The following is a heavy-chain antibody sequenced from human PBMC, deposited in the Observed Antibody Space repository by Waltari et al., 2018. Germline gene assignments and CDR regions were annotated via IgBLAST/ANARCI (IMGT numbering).Heavy chain of an antibody. V-gene: IGHV3-48*04. D-gene: IGHD5-12*01. CDR3: VRNWGYGGYDGDYFDF. CDR1: GFSFSSYG. Sequence: EVQLVESGGGLVQPGGSLRLSCAASGFSFSSYGMNWVRQAPGKGLEWLSYISSSSPIYYADSVKGRFTVSRDNAKNSLYLQMNSLRAEDTAVYYCVRNWGYGGYDGDYFDFWGQGTLVTVSS. CDR2: ISSSSPI. J-gene: IGHJ4*02.